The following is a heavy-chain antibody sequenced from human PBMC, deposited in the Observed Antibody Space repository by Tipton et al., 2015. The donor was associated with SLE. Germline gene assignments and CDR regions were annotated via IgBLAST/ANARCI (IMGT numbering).Heavy chain of an antibody. CDR1: GFSFGNFW. V-gene: IGHV3-21*03. D-gene: IGHD5-18*01. CDR3: ARAGYSSLDAFDM. J-gene: IGHJ3*02. CDR2: ISSSSTYI. Sequence: SLRLSCAASGFSFGNFWMSWVRQAPGKGLEWVSSISSSSTYIYYADSVKGRFTISRDNAKNSLFLQMNSLRAEDTAVYYCARAGYSSLDAFDMWGQGTMVTVSS.